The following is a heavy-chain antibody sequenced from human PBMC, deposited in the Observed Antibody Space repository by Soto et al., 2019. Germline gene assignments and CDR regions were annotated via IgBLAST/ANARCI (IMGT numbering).Heavy chain of an antibody. Sequence: QVQLQESGPGLVKPSQTLSLTCTVSGDSISNGGFYYSWIRQRPGQGLEWVGYIFHSGSTLSNPSLRSRVTLSADTSKNQLFLKLTSVTAADTAVYYCARGGIAGHWFDPWGQGTLVTVSA. CDR2: IFHSGST. D-gene: IGHD2-15*01. V-gene: IGHV4-31*03. CDR3: ARGGIAGHWFDP. CDR1: GDSISNGGFY. J-gene: IGHJ5*02.